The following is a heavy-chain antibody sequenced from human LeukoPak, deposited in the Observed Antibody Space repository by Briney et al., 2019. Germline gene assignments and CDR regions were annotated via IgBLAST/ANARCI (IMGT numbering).Heavy chain of an antibody. D-gene: IGHD2-21*01. CDR2: IRYDGSIN. CDR3: AKDEEYQLLTNFFDY. V-gene: IGHV3-30*02. CDR1: GFTFDSYG. J-gene: IGHJ4*02. Sequence: GSLRLSCAASGFTFDSYGMHWVRQAPGKGLEWVAFIRYDGSINYYADSVKGRFTISRDNSKNTLYLLMNSLRAEDTAVYYCAKDEEYQLLTNFFDYWGQGTLVTVSS.